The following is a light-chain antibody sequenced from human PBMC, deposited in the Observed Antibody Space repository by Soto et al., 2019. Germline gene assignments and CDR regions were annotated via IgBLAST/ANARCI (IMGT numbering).Light chain of an antibody. J-gene: IGKJ5*01. CDR2: DAS. V-gene: IGKV1D-13*01. CDR1: QGISSA. CDR3: QQFNNYPIT. Sequence: AIQLAQSPSSLSASVGDRVTITCRASQGISSALAWYQQKPGKAPKLLIYDASSLESGVPSRFSGSGSGTDFSLTISSLQPEDFATYYCQQFNNYPITFGQGTRLEIK.